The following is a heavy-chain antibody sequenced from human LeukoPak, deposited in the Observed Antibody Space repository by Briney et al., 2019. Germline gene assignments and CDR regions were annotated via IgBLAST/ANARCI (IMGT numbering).Heavy chain of an antibody. J-gene: IGHJ4*02. D-gene: IGHD3-22*01. Sequence: GGSLRLSCAASGFTFSDYYMSWIRQAPGKGLEWVSYISSSGNTIYYADSVKGRFTISRDNSKNTLYLQMNSLRAEDTAVYYCAEDPHYYDSSGPIDYWGQGTLVTVSS. CDR3: AEDPHYYDSSGPIDY. V-gene: IGHV3-11*01. CDR1: GFTFSDYY. CDR2: ISSSGNTI.